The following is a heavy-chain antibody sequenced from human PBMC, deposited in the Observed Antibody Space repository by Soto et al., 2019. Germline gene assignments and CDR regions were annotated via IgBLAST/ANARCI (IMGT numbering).Heavy chain of an antibody. CDR3: AREVRMRAITMVRGADRYYYYGMDV. CDR2: IYHSGST. CDR1: GGSISSSNW. Sequence: SETLSLTCAVSGGSISSSNWWSWVRQPPGKGLEWIGEIYHSGSTNYNPSLKSRVTISVDKSKNQFSLKLSSVTAADTAVYYCAREVRMRAITMVRGADRYYYYGMDVWGQGTTVTVSS. J-gene: IGHJ6*02. D-gene: IGHD3-10*01. V-gene: IGHV4-4*02.